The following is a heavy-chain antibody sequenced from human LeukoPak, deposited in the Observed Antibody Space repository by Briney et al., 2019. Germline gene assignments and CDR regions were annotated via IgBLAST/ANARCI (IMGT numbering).Heavy chain of an antibody. CDR3: ARGGWYMGVYFGY. Sequence: PGRSLRLSCAASGFTFSSYWMSWVRQAPGKGLEGVANIKQDGSERYYVDSVKGRFTISRDNAKNSLYLQMNSLRAEDTAVYYCARGGWYMGVYFGYWGQGTLVTVSS. V-gene: IGHV3-7*01. CDR2: IKQDGSER. CDR1: GFTFSSYW. D-gene: IGHD6-19*01. J-gene: IGHJ4*02.